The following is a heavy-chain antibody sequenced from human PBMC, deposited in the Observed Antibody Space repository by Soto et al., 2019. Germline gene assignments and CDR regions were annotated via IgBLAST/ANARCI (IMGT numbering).Heavy chain of an antibody. D-gene: IGHD6-19*01. V-gene: IGHV3-30*18. Sequence: VQLVESGGGVVQPGRSLRLSCAASGFTFSDYAMHWVRQAPGKGLEWVAVVSHDGRNTHYADSVKGRFTISRNSSKNTFLPEMTSRRAEDTAVYYSAKGGGRWLVTSGFNYWGQGALVTVSS. J-gene: IGHJ4*02. CDR2: VSHDGRNT. CDR3: AKGGGRWLVTSGFNY. CDR1: GFTFSDYA.